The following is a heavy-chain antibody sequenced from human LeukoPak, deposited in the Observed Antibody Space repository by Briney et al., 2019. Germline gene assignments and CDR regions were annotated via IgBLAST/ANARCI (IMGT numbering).Heavy chain of an antibody. D-gene: IGHD2-21*02. J-gene: IGHJ3*02. CDR2: INPSGGST. CDR1: GYTFTSYY. Sequence: ASVKVSCKASGYTFTSYYMHWVRQAPGQGLEWMGIINPSGGSTSYAQKFQGRVTMTGDTSTSTVYMELSSLRSEDTAVYYCARGGPIVVVTAKVDAFDIWGQGTMVTVSS. V-gene: IGHV1-46*01. CDR3: ARGGPIVVVTAKVDAFDI.